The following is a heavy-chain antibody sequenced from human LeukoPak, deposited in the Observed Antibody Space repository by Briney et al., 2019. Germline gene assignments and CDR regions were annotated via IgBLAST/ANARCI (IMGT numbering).Heavy chain of an antibody. Sequence: GGSLRLSCAASGFTFSSYGMHWVRQAPGKGLEWVAVIWYDGSNKYYADSVKGRFTISRDNSKNTLYLQMNSLRAEDTAVYYCARAVAVAGTGYYYYYGMDVWGQGTTVTVSS. CDR3: ARAVAVAGTGYYYYYGMDV. CDR1: GFTFSSYG. J-gene: IGHJ6*02. D-gene: IGHD6-19*01. V-gene: IGHV3-33*01. CDR2: IWYDGSNK.